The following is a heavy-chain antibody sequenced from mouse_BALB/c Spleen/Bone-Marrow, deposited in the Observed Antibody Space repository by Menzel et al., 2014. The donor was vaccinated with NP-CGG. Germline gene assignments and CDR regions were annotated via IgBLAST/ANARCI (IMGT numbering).Heavy chain of an antibody. J-gene: IGHJ1*01. CDR3: ARYDGYWYFDV. Sequence: VQLVESGAELMKPGASVEISCKASGYTFSNFWIEWVKQRPGQGLEWPGEILPGTGSSRYNGKFKDKATFTADTSSNTAYMQHSSLTSEDSAVYYCARYDGYWYFDVWGAGTTVTVSS. CDR1: GYTFSNFW. V-gene: IGHV1-9*01. D-gene: IGHD2-3*01. CDR2: ILPGTGSS.